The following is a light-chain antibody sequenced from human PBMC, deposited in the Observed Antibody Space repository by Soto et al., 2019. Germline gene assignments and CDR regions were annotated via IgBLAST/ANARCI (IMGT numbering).Light chain of an antibody. CDR3: QQYNSYRWT. CDR2: DAS. CDR1: HYISSW. V-gene: IGKV1-5*01. Sequence: PSHHSASFVDSVKCTGLSCHYISSWVAWYQQKPGKAPKLLIYDASSLKSGVPFRFSGSGSGTEFTLTISSLQPDDFATYYCQQYNSYRWTFGQGTKVDIK. J-gene: IGKJ1*01.